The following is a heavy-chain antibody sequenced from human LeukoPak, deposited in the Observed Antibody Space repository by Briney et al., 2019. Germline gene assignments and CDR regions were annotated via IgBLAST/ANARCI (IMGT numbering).Heavy chain of an antibody. CDR3: AKDGPYKWEPPDF. J-gene: IGHJ4*02. CDR1: GFSVSSNY. V-gene: IGHV3-30*18. D-gene: IGHD1-26*01. Sequence: GGSLRLSCAASGFSVSSNYMSWVRQAPGKGLEWVAVISEDGNTKYHADSVKGRFTISRDNFDNTIYLQMNSLRAEDTALYYCAKDGPYKWEPPDFWGQGTLVTVSS. CDR2: ISEDGNTK.